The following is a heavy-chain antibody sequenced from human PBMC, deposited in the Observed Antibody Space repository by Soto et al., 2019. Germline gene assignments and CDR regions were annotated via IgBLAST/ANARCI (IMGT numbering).Heavy chain of an antibody. CDR2: IVVVNGNT. D-gene: IGHD3-3*02. CDR3: AVTDLPFRPLTEPTKNGMDV. Sequence: ELVQSGPEAREPGTSVKVSCRASGFSFGDSAVQWVRQGRGQRLEWIGWIVVVNGNTNYAQKFEGRVTLTRDASTSTSHMVLTSQSSEDTAVYFCAVTDLPFRPLTEPTKNGMDVW. V-gene: IGHV1-58*01. CDR1: GFSFGDSA. J-gene: IGHJ6*01.